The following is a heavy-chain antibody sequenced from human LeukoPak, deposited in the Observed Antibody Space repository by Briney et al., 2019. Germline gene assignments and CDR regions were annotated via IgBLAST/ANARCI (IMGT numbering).Heavy chain of an antibody. CDR3: AKVPPTCSACYRGPSDY. V-gene: IGHV3-23*01. Sequence: GGSLRLSCAAPGFTFSSYAMNWVRQAPGKGLEWVSTISGSGSSTYHADPVKGRFTISRDNSKNTLYLQMNSLRAEDTAVYYCAKVPPTCSACYRGPSDYWGQGTLVTVSS. D-gene: IGHD2-2*02. CDR2: ISGSGSST. CDR1: GFTFSSYA. J-gene: IGHJ4*02.